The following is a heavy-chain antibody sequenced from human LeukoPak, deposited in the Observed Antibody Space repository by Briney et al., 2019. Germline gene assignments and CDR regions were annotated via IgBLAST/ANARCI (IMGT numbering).Heavy chain of an antibody. CDR1: GFTFSSYS. CDR2: ISSSSYI. V-gene: IGHV3-21*01. CDR3: ARDIRGDYITYYYYGMDA. D-gene: IGHD4-17*01. J-gene: IGHJ6*02. Sequence: GGSLRLSCAASGFTFSSYSMNWVRQAPGKGLEWVSSISSSSYIYYADSVKGRFTISRDNAKNSLYLQMNSLRAEDTAVYYCARDIRGDYITYYYYGMDAWGQGTTVTVSS.